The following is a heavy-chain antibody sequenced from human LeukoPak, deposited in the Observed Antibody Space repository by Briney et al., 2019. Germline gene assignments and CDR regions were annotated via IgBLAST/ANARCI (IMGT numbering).Heavy chain of an antibody. Sequence: PGGSLRLSCAASGFTFSGSAMHWVRQASGKGLELVGRIRSKANSYATPYAPSVKGRFTISSDESKNTAYLQMNSLKSEDPAVYYCTDGGLWGQGTLVTVSS. CDR3: TDGGL. V-gene: IGHV3-73*01. J-gene: IGHJ4*02. D-gene: IGHD3-16*01. CDR1: GFTFSGSA. CDR2: IRSKANSYAT.